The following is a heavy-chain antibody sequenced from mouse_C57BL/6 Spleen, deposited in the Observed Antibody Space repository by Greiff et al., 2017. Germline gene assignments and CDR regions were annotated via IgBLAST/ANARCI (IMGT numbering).Heavy chain of an antibody. CDR1: GYAFSSSW. CDR2: ICPGDGDT. J-gene: IGHJ2*01. CDR3: AREYYYGRNYFDY. Sequence: VQGVESGPELVKPGASVKISCEASGYAFSSSWMTWVRQRPGKGLEWVGRICPGDGDTNYNGKFKGQATLTADKASSTAYMQLSSLTSEDSAVYFCAREYYYGRNYFDYWGQGTTLTVSS. D-gene: IGHD1-1*01. V-gene: IGHV1-82*01.